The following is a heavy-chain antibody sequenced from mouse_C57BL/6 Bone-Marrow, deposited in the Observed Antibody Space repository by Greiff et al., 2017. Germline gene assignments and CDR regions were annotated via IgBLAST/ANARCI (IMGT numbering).Heavy chain of an antibody. CDR2: ILPGSGST. CDR3: AREDY. J-gene: IGHJ2*01. Sequence: QVQLQQSGAELMKPGASVKLSCKATGYTFTGYWIEWVKQRPGHGLEWIGEILPGSGSTNDNEKFKGKATFTADTSSNTAYMQLSSLTTEDSAIYYFAREDYWCQGTTPTVSS. V-gene: IGHV1-9*01. CDR1: GYTFTGYW.